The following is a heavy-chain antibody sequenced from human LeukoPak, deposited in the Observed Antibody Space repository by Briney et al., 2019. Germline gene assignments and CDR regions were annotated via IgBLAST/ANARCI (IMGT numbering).Heavy chain of an antibody. CDR3: ARLQKLPYYYIDV. CDR1: GFTFNTYS. D-gene: IGHD2-21*01. J-gene: IGHJ6*03. V-gene: IGHV3-21*01. CDR2: MTGINTDI. Sequence: GGSLRLSCAASGFTFNTYSMSWVRQAPGKGLEWVSSMTGINTDIYYGDSVKGRFTISRDNAKKSLYLQMNSLRAEDTAVYYCARLQKLPYYYIDVWGKGTTVTVSS.